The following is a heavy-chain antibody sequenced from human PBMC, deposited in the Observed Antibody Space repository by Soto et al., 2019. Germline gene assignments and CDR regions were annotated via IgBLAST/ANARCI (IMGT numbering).Heavy chain of an antibody. V-gene: IGHV3-23*01. J-gene: IGHJ6*02. CDR2: ISKSGDST. CDR3: ARDPSTTGYYGLDV. Sequence: GGSLRLSCAASGVTFTSYAMTWVRQVPGEGLQWVSSISKSGDSTYYADSVKGRFTTSRDNSKNTLYLQMNSLRAEDTAMYYCARDPSTTGYYGLDVWGQGTTVTVSS. CDR1: GVTFTSYA.